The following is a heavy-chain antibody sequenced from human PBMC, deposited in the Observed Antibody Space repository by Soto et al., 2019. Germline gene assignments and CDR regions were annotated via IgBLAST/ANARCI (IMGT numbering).Heavy chain of an antibody. CDR2: INPSGGST. Sequence: YYMHWVRQAPGQGLEWMGIINPSGGSTSYAQKFQGRVTMTRDTSTSTVYMELSSLRSEDTAVYYCARTRYSSSEFDYWGQGTLVTVSS. J-gene: IGHJ4*02. CDR1: YY. D-gene: IGHD6-13*01. V-gene: IGHV1-46*01. CDR3: ARTRYSSSEFDY.